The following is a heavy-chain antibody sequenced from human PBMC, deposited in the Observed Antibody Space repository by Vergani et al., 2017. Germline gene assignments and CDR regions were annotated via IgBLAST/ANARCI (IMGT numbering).Heavy chain of an antibody. CDR3: ARLSYDTTPYLQGGYDC. CDR2: ISGSGGST. V-gene: IGHV3-23*04. CDR1: GFTFSSYS. Sequence: EVQLVESGGGLVKRGGSLRLSCAASGFTFSSYSMNWVRQAPGKGLEWVSAISGSGGSTYYADSVKGRFTISRDNSKNTLYLQMNSLRAEDTAVYYCARLSYDTTPYLQGGYDCWGQGTLVSVSS. J-gene: IGHJ4*02. D-gene: IGHD3-22*01.